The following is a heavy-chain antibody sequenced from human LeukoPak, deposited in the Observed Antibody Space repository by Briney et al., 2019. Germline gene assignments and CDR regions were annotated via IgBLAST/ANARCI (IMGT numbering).Heavy chain of an antibody. CDR2: IYYSGST. V-gene: IGHV4-59*11. Sequence: SETLSLTCTVSGGSISSRYWTWIRQSPGKGLEWVGYIYYSGSTNYNPSLKSRVTISVDTSENQFSLKLSSVTAADTAVYYCARGGSYVDYWGQGTLVTVSS. CDR3: ARGGSYVDY. CDR1: GGSISSRY. D-gene: IGHD1-26*01. J-gene: IGHJ4*02.